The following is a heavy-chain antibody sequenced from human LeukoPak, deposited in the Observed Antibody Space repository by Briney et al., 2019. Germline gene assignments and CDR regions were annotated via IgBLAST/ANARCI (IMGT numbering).Heavy chain of an antibody. V-gene: IGHV4-39*07. J-gene: IGHJ3*02. CDR1: GGSISSSSYY. CDR3: ARTSLGYCSSTSCYNAFDI. CDR2: IYYSGST. Sequence: NPSETLSLTCTVSGGSISSSSYYWGWIRQPPGKGLEWIGSIYYSGSTYYNPSLKSRVTISVDTSKNQFSLKLSSVTAADTAVYYCARTSLGYCSSTSCYNAFDIWGQGTMVTVSS. D-gene: IGHD2-2*02.